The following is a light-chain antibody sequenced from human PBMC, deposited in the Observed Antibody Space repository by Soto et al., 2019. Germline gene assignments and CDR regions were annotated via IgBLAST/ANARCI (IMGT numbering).Light chain of an antibody. CDR3: CSYAGRYV. J-gene: IGLJ1*01. CDR2: DVS. V-gene: IGLV2-11*01. CDR1: SSDVGGYNY. Sequence: SVLTQPRSVSGSPGQSVTISCTGTSSDVGGYNYVSWYQQHPGKAPKLMIYDVSKRPSGVPDRFSGSKSGNTASLTISGLQAEDEADYYCCSYAGRYVFGTGTKVTVL.